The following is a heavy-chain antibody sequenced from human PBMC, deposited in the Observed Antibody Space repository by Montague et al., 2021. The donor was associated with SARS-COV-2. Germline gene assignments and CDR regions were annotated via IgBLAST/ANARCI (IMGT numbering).Heavy chain of an antibody. J-gene: IGHJ5*01. CDR1: GGSISSSSHY. Sequence: SETLSLTCTVSGGSISSSSHYWGWIRQPPGKGLDWIGSIYYSGSTYYNPSLKSRVTMSVDTSKNQFSLKLTSVTAADTAVYYCANADRCSSGSCYSPFDSWGQGSLVTVSS. V-gene: IGHV4-39*01. D-gene: IGHD2-15*01. CDR2: IYYSGST. CDR3: ANADRCSSGSCYSPFDS.